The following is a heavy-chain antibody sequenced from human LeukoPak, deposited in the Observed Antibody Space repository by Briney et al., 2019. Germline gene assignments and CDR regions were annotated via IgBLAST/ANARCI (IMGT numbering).Heavy chain of an antibody. CDR1: GFTFSSYW. CDR2: IKQDGSEI. D-gene: IGHD6-6*01. Sequence: TGGSLRLSCAASGFTFSSYWMSWVSQAPGKGLEWVANIKQDGSEIYYVDSVKGRFTISRDNAKNSLYLQMNSLRAEDTAVYYCARDGDSSSSEVEDYWGQGTLVTVSS. V-gene: IGHV3-7*01. CDR3: ARDGDSSSSEVEDY. J-gene: IGHJ4*02.